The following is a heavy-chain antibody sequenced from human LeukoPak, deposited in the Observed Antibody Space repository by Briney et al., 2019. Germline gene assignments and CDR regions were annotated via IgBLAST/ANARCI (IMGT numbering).Heavy chain of an antibody. D-gene: IGHD3-22*01. CDR2: IRYDGSNK. Sequence: GGSLRLSCAASGFTFSSYGMHWVRQAPGKGLEWVAFIRYDGSNKYYADSVKGRFTISRDNSKNTLYLQMNSLRAEDTAVYYCAKDGHANYYDSSGYPDYWGQGTLVTVSS. V-gene: IGHV3-30*02. CDR1: GFTFSSYG. J-gene: IGHJ4*02. CDR3: AKDGHANYYDSSGYPDY.